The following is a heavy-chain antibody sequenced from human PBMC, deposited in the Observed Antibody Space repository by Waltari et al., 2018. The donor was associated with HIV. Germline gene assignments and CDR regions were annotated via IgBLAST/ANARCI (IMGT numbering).Heavy chain of an antibody. CDR1: GFIFCRHC. Sequence: VESGGTPVQPGESLRLSCKASGFIFCRHCMHWLRQSPWKGLVFLSRMDGDGRVKKYADTVKGRFTISRDNNKETRFLEMKSRRVEDSGMYHCVKDVTVTHYGVYYSGLDVWGQGTTVTV. CDR2: MDGDGRVK. J-gene: IGHJ6*02. D-gene: IGHD2-8*01. CDR3: VKDVTVTHYGVYYSGLDV. V-gene: IGHV3-74*02.